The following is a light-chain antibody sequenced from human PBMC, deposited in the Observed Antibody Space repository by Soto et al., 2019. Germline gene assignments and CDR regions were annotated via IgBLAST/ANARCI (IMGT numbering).Light chain of an antibody. V-gene: IGKV3-20*01. J-gene: IGKJ4*01. CDR2: GAS. CDR3: QHYRTS. Sequence: EIVLTQSPGTLSLSPGERATLSCRASQGVSSSYLAWYQQKPGQPPRLLIYGASSRATGIPDRFSGSGSGTDFSFTIPRLEPEDFAVYYCQHYRTSFGGGMKVQIK. CDR1: QGVSSSY.